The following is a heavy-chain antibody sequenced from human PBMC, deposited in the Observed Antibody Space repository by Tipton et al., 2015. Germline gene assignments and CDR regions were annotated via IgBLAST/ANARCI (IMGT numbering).Heavy chain of an antibody. CDR1: AYSISSDYY. CDR2: ISHSGNT. D-gene: IGHD3-10*01. J-gene: IGHJ4*02. Sequence: TLSLTCAVSAYSISSDYYWGWIRQPPGKGLEWIGSISHSGNTYYNPSLKSRVTMSRDTSKNQFSLKLTSVTAADTAVYYCARGLLLWFGMTDYWGQGTLVTVSS. V-gene: IGHV4-38-2*01. CDR3: ARGLLLWFGMTDY.